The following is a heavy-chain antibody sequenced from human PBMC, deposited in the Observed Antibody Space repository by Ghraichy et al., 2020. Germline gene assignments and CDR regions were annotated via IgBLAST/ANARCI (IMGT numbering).Heavy chain of an antibody. D-gene: IGHD4-11*01. V-gene: IGHV3-74*01. CDR2: INSDGTAT. CDR1: GFTFSSYW. CDR3: ARVKSATTPYYFDY. Sequence: GGSLRLSCAASGFTFSSYWIYWVRQAPGKGLVWVSRINSDGTATTYADSVKGRFTISRDNAKNTLYLQMNSLRAEDTAVYYCARVKSATTPYYFDYWGQGTLVTVSS. J-gene: IGHJ4*02.